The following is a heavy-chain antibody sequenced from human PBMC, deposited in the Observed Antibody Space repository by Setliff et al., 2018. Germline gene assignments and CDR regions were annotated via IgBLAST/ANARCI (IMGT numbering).Heavy chain of an antibody. J-gene: IGHJ3*02. D-gene: IGHD2-15*01. CDR2: IGGSGSSA. V-gene: IGHV3-23*01. Sequence: PGESLKISCAASGFTFRNYAMNWVRRAPGKGLEWVAHIGGSGSSADYADSVKGRFTVSRDNSKSALYLQMNSLRVEDTARYYCAKDQFSGNGVYDPFDIWGQGTMVTVSS. CDR1: GFTFRNYA. CDR3: AKDQFSGNGVYDPFDI.